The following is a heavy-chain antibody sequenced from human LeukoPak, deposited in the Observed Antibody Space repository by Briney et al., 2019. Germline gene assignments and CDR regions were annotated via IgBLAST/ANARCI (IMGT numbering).Heavy chain of an antibody. CDR3: ARERWHHDY. CDR1: GYTLNRFG. J-gene: IGHJ4*02. Sequence: ASVKVSCKASGYTLNRFGMSWVRQAPGQGLEWMGWMNPNSGNTGYAQKFQGRVTMTRNTSISTAYMELSSLRSEDTAMYYCARERWHHDYWGQGTLVTVSS. V-gene: IGHV1-8*01. CDR2: MNPNSGNT. D-gene: IGHD6-13*01.